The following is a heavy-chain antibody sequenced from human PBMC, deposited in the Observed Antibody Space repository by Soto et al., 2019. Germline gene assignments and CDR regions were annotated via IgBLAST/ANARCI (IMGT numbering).Heavy chain of an antibody. CDR2: MNPNSGNT. Sequence: QVQLVQSGAEVKKPGASVKVSCKASGYTFTSYDINWVRQATGQGLEYLGWMNPNSGNTAYVQKFQGRVTXPXXXSXPTAYMELSSLRSEDTVVYFCARGIKYGAYSRWFDPWGQGTLVTVSS. CDR3: ARGIKYGAYSRWFDP. V-gene: IGHV1-8*01. CDR1: GYTFTSYD. D-gene: IGHD4-17*01. J-gene: IGHJ5*02.